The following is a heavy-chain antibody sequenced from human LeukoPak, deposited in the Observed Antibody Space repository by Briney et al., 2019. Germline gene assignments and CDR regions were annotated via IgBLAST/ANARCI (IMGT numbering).Heavy chain of an antibody. D-gene: IGHD2-2*02. CDR1: GYTFTGYY. Sequence: ASVKVSCKASGYTFTGYYMHWVRQAPGQGLEWMGWINPNSGGTNYAQKFQGRVTMTRDTSTSTAFMELNRLGSDDAAVYYCTRGYCDSPTCYTGWLDPWGQGTLVTVSS. CDR2: INPNSGGT. V-gene: IGHV1-2*02. J-gene: IGHJ5*02. CDR3: TRGYCDSPTCYTGWLDP.